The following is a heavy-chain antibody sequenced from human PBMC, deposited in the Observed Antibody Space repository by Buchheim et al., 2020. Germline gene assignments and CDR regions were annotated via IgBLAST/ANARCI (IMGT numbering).Heavy chain of an antibody. Sequence: QVQLQESGPGLVKPSQTLSLTCTVSGGSISSGSYYWSWIWQPAGKGLERLARIYTSGSTNYNPSLKSRVTISVDTSKNQFSLKLSSVTAADTAVYYCARDLGSGGDSSGYYGDAFDIWGQGT. CDR3: ARDLGSGGDSSGYYGDAFDI. D-gene: IGHD3-22*01. J-gene: IGHJ3*02. CDR1: GGSISSGSYY. V-gene: IGHV4-61*02. CDR2: IYTSGST.